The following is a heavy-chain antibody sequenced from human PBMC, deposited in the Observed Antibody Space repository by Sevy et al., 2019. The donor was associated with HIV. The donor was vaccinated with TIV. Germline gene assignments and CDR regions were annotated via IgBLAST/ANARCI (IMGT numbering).Heavy chain of an antibody. V-gene: IGHV3-11*01. CDR2: ISSSGNTI. D-gene: IGHD1-1*01. CDR1: EFTFSDYY. Sequence: GGSLRLSCAASEFTFSDYYMTWIRQAPGKGLEWVSYISSSGNTIYYADSVKGRFTISRDNAKNSLYLQRNSLRAKDTSVYYCARGDNWNSRKSMDVWGQGTTVTVSS. J-gene: IGHJ6*02. CDR3: ARGDNWNSRKSMDV.